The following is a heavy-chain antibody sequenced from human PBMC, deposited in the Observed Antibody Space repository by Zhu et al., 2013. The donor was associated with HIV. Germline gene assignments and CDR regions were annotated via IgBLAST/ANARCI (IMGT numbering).Heavy chain of an antibody. D-gene: IGHD6-19*01. J-gene: IGHJ5*02. V-gene: IGHV1-18*01. Sequence: QLIQSGPEVKKPGASVKVSCKASGYTFTSFGISWVRQAPGQGLEWMGWISGYNAKTNYAQKFQGRVTMTTDISTSTAYMELRSLRSDDTAVYYCARVSPEAVAVAGGTTWFDPWGQGTLVTVSS. CDR3: ARVSPEAVAVAGGTTWFDP. CDR1: GYTFTSFG. CDR2: ISGYNAKT.